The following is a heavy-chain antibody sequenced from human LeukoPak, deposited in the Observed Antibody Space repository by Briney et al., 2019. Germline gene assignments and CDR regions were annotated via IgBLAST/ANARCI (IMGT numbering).Heavy chain of an antibody. CDR1: GYTFTCDG. D-gene: IGHD2-8*01. J-gene: IGHJ4*02. V-gene: IGHV1-18*01. CDR2: ISGYNGNT. CDR3: TRDVRGVFDY. Sequence: ASVKVSCKASGYTFTCDGISWVRQAPGQGLEWMAWISGYNGNTNYAQKFQGRVTTTRDTSTSTAYMELGSLTSEDTAVYYCTRDVRGVFDYWGQGTLVTVSS.